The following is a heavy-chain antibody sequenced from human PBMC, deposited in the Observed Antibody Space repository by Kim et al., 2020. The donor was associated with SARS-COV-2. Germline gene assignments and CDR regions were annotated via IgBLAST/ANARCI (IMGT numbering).Heavy chain of an antibody. CDR3: ARVNHDYSNPGHMDV. J-gene: IGHJ6*03. V-gene: IGHV4-30-2*01. CDR2: IYHSGST. Sequence: SETLSLTCAVSGGSISSGGYSWSWIRQPPGKGLEWIGYIYHSGSTYYNPSLKSRVTISVDRSKNQFSLKLSSVTAADTAVYYCARVNHDYSNPGHMDVWGKGTTVTVSS. CDR1: GGSISSGGYS. D-gene: IGHD4-4*01.